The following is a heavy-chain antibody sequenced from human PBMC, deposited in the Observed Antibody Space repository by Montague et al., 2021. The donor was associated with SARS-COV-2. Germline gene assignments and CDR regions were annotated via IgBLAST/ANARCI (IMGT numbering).Heavy chain of an antibody. Sequence: SLRLSCAASGFTFTTYVYHWVRQAPGGGLEWVALFPSDGGHTQYSDSLSGRFTIYRDTSISTLYLQMNSLRTDDTAIYYCAREIGTSGWAGFFDFRGQGTLVTVSP. J-gene: IGHJ4*02. CDR3: AREIGTSGWAGFFDF. CDR1: GFTFTTYV. CDR2: FPSDGGHT. V-gene: IGHV3-30-3*01. D-gene: IGHD6-19*01.